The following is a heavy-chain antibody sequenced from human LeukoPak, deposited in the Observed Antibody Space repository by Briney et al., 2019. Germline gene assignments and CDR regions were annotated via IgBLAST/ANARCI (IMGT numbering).Heavy chain of an antibody. Sequence: GGSLRLSCAASGFTFSSYWMHWVRQAPGKGLVWVSRINSDGSSTSYADSVKGRFTISRDNAKNTLYPQMNSLRAEDTAVHYCARDFGTVYPTVWGKGTTVTISS. CDR1: GFTFSSYW. V-gene: IGHV3-74*01. CDR3: ARDFGTVYPTV. J-gene: IGHJ6*04. D-gene: IGHD2-8*01. CDR2: INSDGSST.